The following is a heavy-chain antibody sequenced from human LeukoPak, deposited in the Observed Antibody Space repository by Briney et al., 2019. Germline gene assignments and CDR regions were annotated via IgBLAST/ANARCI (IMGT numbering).Heavy chain of an antibody. J-gene: IGHJ6*03. Sequence: SETLSLTCTVSGGSISSYYWSWIRQPPGKGLEWIGYIYYSGSTNYNPSLKSRVTISVDTSKNQFSLKLSSVTAADTAVYYCARVSVAVAGGTYYYYHMDVWGKGTTVTVSS. D-gene: IGHD6-19*01. CDR1: GGSISSYY. V-gene: IGHV4-59*01. CDR2: IYYSGST. CDR3: ARVSVAVAGGTYYYYHMDV.